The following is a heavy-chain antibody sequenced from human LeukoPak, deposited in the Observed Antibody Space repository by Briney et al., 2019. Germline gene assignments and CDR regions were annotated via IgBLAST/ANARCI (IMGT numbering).Heavy chain of an antibody. CDR3: ARGPTVTYSSSSPPRYYYYYMDV. V-gene: IGHV4-34*01. CDR2: INHSGST. CDR1: GGSFSGYY. Sequence: PSETLSLTCAVYGGSFSGYYWSWIRQPPGKGLEWIGEINHSGSTNYNPSLKSRVTISVDTSKNQFSLKLSSVTAADTAVYYCARGPTVTYSSSSPPRYYYYYMDVWGKGTTVTVSS. D-gene: IGHD6-6*01. J-gene: IGHJ6*03.